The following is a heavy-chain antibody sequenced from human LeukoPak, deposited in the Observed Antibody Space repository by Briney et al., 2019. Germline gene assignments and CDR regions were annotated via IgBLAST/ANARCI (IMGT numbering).Heavy chain of an antibody. V-gene: IGHV5-10-1*01. J-gene: IGHJ4*02. CDR1: GYSFTSYW. CDR3: AGQGYSSSWYFDY. Sequence: GESLKISCKGSGYSFTSYWISWVRQMPGKGLEWMGRIDPSDSYTNYSPSFQGHVTISADKSISTAHLQWSSLKASDTAMYYCAGQGYSSSWYFDYWGQGTLVTVSS. CDR2: IDPSDSYT. D-gene: IGHD6-13*01.